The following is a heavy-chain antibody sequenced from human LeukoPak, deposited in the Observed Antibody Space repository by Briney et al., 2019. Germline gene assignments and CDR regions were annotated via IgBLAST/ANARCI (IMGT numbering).Heavy chain of an antibody. D-gene: IGHD6-6*01. CDR1: GGSFSGYY. CDR3: ARGAAARLGYFDY. V-gene: IGHV4-34*01. J-gene: IGHJ4*02. CDR2: INHSGST. Sequence: PSETLSLTCAVYGGSFSGYYWSWIRQPPGKGLEWIGEINHSGSTNYNPSLKIRVTISVDTSKNQFSLKLSSVTAADTAVYYCARGAAARLGYFDYWGQGTLVTVSS.